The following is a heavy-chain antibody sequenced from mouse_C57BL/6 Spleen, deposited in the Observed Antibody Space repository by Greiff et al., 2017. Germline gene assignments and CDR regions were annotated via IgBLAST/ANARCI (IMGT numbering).Heavy chain of an antibody. CDR1: GFTFTDYY. CDR2: IRNKANGYTT. D-gene: IGHD2-3*01. J-gene: IGHJ4*01. Sequence: EVKLEESGGGLVQPGGSLSLSCAASGFTFTDYYMSWVRQPPGKALEWLGFIRNKANGYTTEYSASVKGRFTISRDNSQSILYLQMNALRAEDSATYYCARYMAYDGYRYYAMDYWGQGTSVTVSS. CDR3: ARYMAYDGYRYYAMDY. V-gene: IGHV7-3*01.